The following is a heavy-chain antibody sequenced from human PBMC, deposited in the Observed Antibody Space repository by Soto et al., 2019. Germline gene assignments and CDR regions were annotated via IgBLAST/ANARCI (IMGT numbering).Heavy chain of an antibody. J-gene: IGHJ5*02. Sequence: QVQLQESGPGLVKPSQTLSLTCTVSGDSMGSGDYYWTWIRQPPGKGLEWIGYIYYIGTTFYNPSLESRVNISRDTSKIHFSLRLTSVTAADTAVYYCARGSTYYGFLTWGQGTLVTVSS. D-gene: IGHD3-10*01. CDR3: ARGSTYYGFLT. CDR2: IYYIGTT. V-gene: IGHV4-30-4*01. CDR1: GDSMGSGDYY.